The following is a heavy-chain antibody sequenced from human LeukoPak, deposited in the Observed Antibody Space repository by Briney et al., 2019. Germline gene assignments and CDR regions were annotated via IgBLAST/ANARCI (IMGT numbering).Heavy chain of an antibody. J-gene: IGHJ4*02. D-gene: IGHD3-22*01. CDR1: GGSISIYY. V-gene: IGHV4-59*01. Sequence: PSETLSLTCTVSGGSISIYYWSWIRQPPGKGLEWIGNIYDSGSTNYTPSLKSRVTISVDTSKNQCSLKLSSVTAADTAVYYCARQSISGYSLSYFDYWGQGTLVNVSS. CDR2: IYDSGST. CDR3: ARQSISGYSLSYFDY.